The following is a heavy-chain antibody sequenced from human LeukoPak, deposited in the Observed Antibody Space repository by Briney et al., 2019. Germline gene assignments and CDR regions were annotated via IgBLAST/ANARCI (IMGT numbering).Heavy chain of an antibody. CDR1: GGSITSYY. V-gene: IGHV4-4*09. CDR2: IYTSGST. J-gene: IGHJ4*02. D-gene: IGHD5-18*01. CDR3: ARQGPDTAMVTRGFYFDY. Sequence: SETLSLTCTVSGGSITSYYWSWIRQPPGKGLEWIGYIYTSGSTNYNPSLKSRVTISVDTSKNQFSLKLSSVTAADTAVYYCARQGPDTAMVTRGFYFDYWGQGTLVTVSS.